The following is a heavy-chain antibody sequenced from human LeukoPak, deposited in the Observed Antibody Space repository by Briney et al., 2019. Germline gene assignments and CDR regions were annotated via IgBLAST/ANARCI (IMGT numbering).Heavy chain of an antibody. D-gene: IGHD5-24*01. CDR3: ARHGGGAYNFLDG. CDR1: GYSLNSYW. Sequence: GESLKISCKGSGYSLNSYWIGRVRQMPGKGLEWVGIIYPGDSDTRYSPSFQGQVTIPADKSISTAYLHWSSLNASHTHMYFCARHGGGAYNFLDGWGQRTMVSAS. V-gene: IGHV5-51*01. J-gene: IGHJ4*02. CDR2: IYPGDSDT.